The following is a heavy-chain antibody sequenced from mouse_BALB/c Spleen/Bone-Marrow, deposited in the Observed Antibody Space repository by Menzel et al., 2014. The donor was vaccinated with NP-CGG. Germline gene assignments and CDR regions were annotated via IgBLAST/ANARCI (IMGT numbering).Heavy chain of an antibody. D-gene: IGHD2-1*01. CDR3: ASYYGNYAY. CDR2: INPSNGRT. V-gene: IGHV1S81*02. Sequence: QVQLQQSGAELVKPGASVKLSCKASGYTFTSYWMHWVKQRPGQGLEWIGEINPSNGRTNYNEKFKSKATLTVDKSSSTAYMLLSSLTSEDSAVYYCASYYGNYAYWGQGTLVTVSA. CDR1: GYTFTSYW. J-gene: IGHJ3*01.